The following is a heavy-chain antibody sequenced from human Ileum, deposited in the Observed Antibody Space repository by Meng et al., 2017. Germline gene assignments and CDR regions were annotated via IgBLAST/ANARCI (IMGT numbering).Heavy chain of an antibody. V-gene: IGHV4-59*08. J-gene: IGHJ4*02. CDR3: ARGKAIPDF. CDR1: GCSISGSY. Sequence: QVQLQVSGPGLVKPSETLSLTCTVSGCSISGSYWSWIRQFPGKGLEWIGYTYYSGTPNYNPSLRGRVTMSVDTSRAQFSLKLTSVTAADTAIYYCARGKAIPDFWGQGTLVTVSS. CDR2: TYYSGTP. D-gene: IGHD2-2*02.